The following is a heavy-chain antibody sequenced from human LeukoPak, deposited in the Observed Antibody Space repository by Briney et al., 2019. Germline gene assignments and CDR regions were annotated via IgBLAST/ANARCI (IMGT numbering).Heavy chain of an antibody. CDR2: ISSNGGST. CDR1: GFTFSSYA. D-gene: IGHD2-15*01. V-gene: IGHV3-64*01. J-gene: IGHJ4*02. CDR3: ARDRSRNYFDY. Sequence: GGSLRLFCAASGFTFSSYAMHWVRQAPGEGLEYVSAISSNGGSTYYANSVKGRFTISRDNSKNTVYLQMGSLRAEDMAVYYCARDRSRNYFDYWGQGTLVSVSS.